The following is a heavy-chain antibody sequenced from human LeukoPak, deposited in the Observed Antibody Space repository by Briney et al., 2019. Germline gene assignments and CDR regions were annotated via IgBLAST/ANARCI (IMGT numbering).Heavy chain of an antibody. D-gene: IGHD1-26*01. Sequence: SETLSLTCTVSGGSISSYYWSWIRQPPGKGLEWIGYIYYSGSTNYNPSLKSRVTISVDTSKNQFSLKLSSVTAADTAVYYCARLGKLRYDYYGMDVWGQGTTVTVSS. CDR1: GGSISSYY. CDR3: ARLGKLRYDYYGMDV. J-gene: IGHJ6*02. V-gene: IGHV4-59*08. CDR2: IYYSGST.